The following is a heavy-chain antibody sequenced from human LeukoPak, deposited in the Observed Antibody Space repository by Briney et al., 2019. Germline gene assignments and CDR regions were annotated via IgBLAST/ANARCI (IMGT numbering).Heavy chain of an antibody. CDR3: ARDTAGGYYDSSGFSSYYYMDV. CDR2: IYYGGST. Sequence: SETLSLTCTVSGGSISSYFWTWIRQPPGKGLEWIGYIYYGGSTSYNPSLKSRVSISLDTSKPQFSLKLSSVTAADTAVYYCARDTAGGYYDSSGFSSYYYMDVWGKGTTVTVSS. V-gene: IGHV4-59*01. D-gene: IGHD3-22*01. CDR1: GGSISSYF. J-gene: IGHJ6*03.